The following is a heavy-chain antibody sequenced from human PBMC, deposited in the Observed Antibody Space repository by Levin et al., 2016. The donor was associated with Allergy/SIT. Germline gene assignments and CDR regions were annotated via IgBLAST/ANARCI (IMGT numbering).Heavy chain of an antibody. J-gene: IGHJ4*02. CDR1: GGSISSGGYY. CDR3: ASAYYDSSGYYPIDY. Sequence: SETLSLTCTVSGGSISSGGYYWSWIRQHPGKGLEWIGYIYYSGSTYYNPSLKSRVTISVDTSKNQFSLKLSSVTAADTAVYYCASAYYDSSGYYPIDYWGQGTLVTVSS. D-gene: IGHD3-22*01. V-gene: IGHV4-31*03. CDR2: IYYSGST.